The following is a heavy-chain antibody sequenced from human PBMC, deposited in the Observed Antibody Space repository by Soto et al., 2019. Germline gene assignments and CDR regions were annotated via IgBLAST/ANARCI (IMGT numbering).Heavy chain of an antibody. J-gene: IGHJ3*01. V-gene: IGHV3-23*01. CDR3: VREGRGSFDF. D-gene: IGHD5-12*01. CDR2: IGGRGNSA. CDR1: GFIFTNYA. Sequence: WGSLRLSCAASGFIFTNYAMNWVRQAPGKGLEWVSVIGGRGNSAYYADSVQGRFTISRDNSKNTLSLQMSSLKADDTAIYYCVREGRGSFDFWGRGTMVTVSS.